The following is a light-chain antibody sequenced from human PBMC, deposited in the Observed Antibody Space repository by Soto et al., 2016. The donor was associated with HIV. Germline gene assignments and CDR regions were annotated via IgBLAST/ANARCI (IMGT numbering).Light chain of an antibody. CDR2: KTS. CDR3: QQYNTVPWT. J-gene: IGKJ1*01. CDR1: QSVSVW. Sequence: DIQMTQFPSTLSASIGDRVTITCRASQSVSVWLAWYQQKPGKAPNLLIFKTSTLEIGVPSRVSGSGSGTDFTLTLSSVQPDDVGTYYCQQYNTVPWTFGQGTKLEMK. V-gene: IGKV1-5*03.